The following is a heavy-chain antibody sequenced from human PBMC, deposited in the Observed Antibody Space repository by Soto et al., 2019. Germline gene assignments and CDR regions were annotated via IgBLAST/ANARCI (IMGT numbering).Heavy chain of an antibody. V-gene: IGHV1-69*06. CDR3: ARAIKRWEVNYYFDF. Sequence: QVVLLQSGAEVKEPGSSVRVSCQVSGSTFNNFAFSWVRQSPGHGPEWMGGLVVDSNTAEYSQRFQDRVTITADTSTDILYMELGSLTFEDTAVYYCARAIKRWEVNYYFDFWGQGTLVTVSS. D-gene: IGHD1-26*01. CDR1: GSTFNNFA. J-gene: IGHJ4*02. CDR2: LVVDSNTA.